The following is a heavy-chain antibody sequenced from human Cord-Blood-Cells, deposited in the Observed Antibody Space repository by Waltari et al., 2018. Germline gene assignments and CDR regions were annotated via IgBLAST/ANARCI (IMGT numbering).Heavy chain of an antibody. Sequence: QVQLVESGGGVVQPGRSLRLACAASGFTFSSYGMHWVRQAPGKGLEWVAVIWYDRSNKYYADSVKGRFTISRDNSKNTLYLQMNSLRAEDTAVYYCAREGCTGGVCYYFDYWGQGTLVTVSS. J-gene: IGHJ4*02. D-gene: IGHD2-8*02. V-gene: IGHV3-33*01. CDR2: IWYDRSNK. CDR1: GFTFSSYG. CDR3: AREGCTGGVCYYFDY.